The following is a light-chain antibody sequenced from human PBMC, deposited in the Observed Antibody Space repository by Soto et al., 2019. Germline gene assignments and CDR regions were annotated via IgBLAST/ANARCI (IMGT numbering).Light chain of an antibody. Sequence: DIQMTQSPSSLSASVGDRVTITCRASQGIRNDLDWFQQKPGKAPNLLIYAASTLQSGVPSRFSGGGSGTDFTLTISSLQPEDFATYYCQQVYVYPSTFGGGTKVDI. V-gene: IGKV1-17*01. CDR2: AAS. CDR3: QQVYVYPST. CDR1: QGIRND. J-gene: IGKJ4*01.